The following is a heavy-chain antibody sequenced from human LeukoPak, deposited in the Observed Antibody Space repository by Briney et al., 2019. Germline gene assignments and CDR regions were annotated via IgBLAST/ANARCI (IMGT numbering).Heavy chain of an antibody. CDR1: GFTVSSHY. D-gene: IGHD1-26*01. Sequence: XAXSGFTVSSHYXXWVRQXPGKXXXXXSVIYSDGSTYYADSVKGRFTISRDTSKNTPYLQMNSLRAEDTAVYYCARYSEWEQDGMDVWGQGTTVTVSS. V-gene: IGHV3-53*01. CDR2: IYSDGST. J-gene: IGHJ6*02. CDR3: ARYSEWEQDGMDV.